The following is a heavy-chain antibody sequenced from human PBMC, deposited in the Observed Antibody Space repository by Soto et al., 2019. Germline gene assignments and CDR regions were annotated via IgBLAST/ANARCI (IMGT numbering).Heavy chain of an antibody. D-gene: IGHD6-6*01. CDR3: AKDRTVAARHFDY. Sequence: GGSLRLSCAASGFAFSNYAMHWVRQAPGKGLEWVSSISTSIDATYYADAVKGRFTISRDDSKNTLYLQMNSLRAEDSAVYYCAKDRTVAARHFDYWGQGTQVTVSS. CDR1: GFAFSNYA. J-gene: IGHJ4*02. CDR2: ISTSIDAT. V-gene: IGHV3-23*01.